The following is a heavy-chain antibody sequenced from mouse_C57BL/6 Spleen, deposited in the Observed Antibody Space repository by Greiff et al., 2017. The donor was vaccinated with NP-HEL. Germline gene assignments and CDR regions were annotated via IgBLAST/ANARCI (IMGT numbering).Heavy chain of an antibody. CDR1: GFTFSDYY. V-gene: IGHV5-16*01. D-gene: IGHD2-4*01. Sequence: EVKLMESEGGLVQPGSSMKLSCTASGFTFSDYYMAWVRQVPEKGLEWVANINYDGSSTYYLDSLKSRFIISRDNAKNILYLQMSSLKSEDTATYYCARDDYSTGFAYWGQGTLVTVSA. CDR3: ARDDYSTGFAY. CDR2: INYDGSST. J-gene: IGHJ3*01.